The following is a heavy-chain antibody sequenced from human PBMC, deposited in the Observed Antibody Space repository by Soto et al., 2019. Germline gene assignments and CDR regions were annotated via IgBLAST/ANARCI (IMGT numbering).Heavy chain of an antibody. J-gene: IGHJ6*02. V-gene: IGHV3-30-3*01. CDR1: GFTFSSYA. CDR2: ISYDGSNK. CDR3: AREKGLWFGELLQTRGYYYYGMDV. Sequence: GGSLRLSCAASGFTFSSYAMHWVRQAPGKGLEWVAVISYDGSNKYYADSVKGRFTISRDNSKNTLYLQMNSLRAEDTAVYYCAREKGLWFGELLQTRGYYYYGMDVWGQGTTVTVSS. D-gene: IGHD3-10*01.